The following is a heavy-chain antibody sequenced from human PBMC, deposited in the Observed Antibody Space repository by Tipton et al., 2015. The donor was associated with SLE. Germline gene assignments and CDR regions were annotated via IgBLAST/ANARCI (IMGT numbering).Heavy chain of an antibody. Sequence: TLSLTCSVSGGSISGSSYYWGWIRQPPGKGLEWIGNMYYSGSTFSNPSLKSRVSISVDTSNNKFFLQLSSVTAADTAVYYCARHYEVAPGTGWLDPWGQGTLVTVSS. V-gene: IGHV4-39*01. CDR3: ARHYEVAPGTGWLDP. J-gene: IGHJ5*02. D-gene: IGHD6-13*01. CDR2: MYYSGST. CDR1: GGSISGSSYY.